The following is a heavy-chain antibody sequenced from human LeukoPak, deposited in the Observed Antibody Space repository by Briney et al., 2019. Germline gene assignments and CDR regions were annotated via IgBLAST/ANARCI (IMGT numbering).Heavy chain of an antibody. CDR1: GFTFSSYS. V-gene: IGHV3-21*01. J-gene: IGHJ4*02. Sequence: GGSLRLSCAASGFTFSSYSMNWVRQAPGKGLEWVSSISSSSSYIYYADSEKGRFTISRDNAKNSLYLQMNSLRAEDTAVYYCARLIAVAGSNDYWGQGTLVTVSS. CDR2: ISSSSSYI. D-gene: IGHD6-19*01. CDR3: ARLIAVAGSNDY.